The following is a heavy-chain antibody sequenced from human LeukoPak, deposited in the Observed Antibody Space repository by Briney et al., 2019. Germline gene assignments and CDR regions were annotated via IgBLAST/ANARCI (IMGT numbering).Heavy chain of an antibody. CDR2: IKSDGSAT. D-gene: IGHD6-13*01. J-gene: IGHJ4*02. Sequence: GGSLRLSCAASVFTFSSYWIHCVRQAPGKGLVWVSHIKSDGSATGYADSVKGRFTISRDNAKNTVYLQMNSLRDEDTAVYYCVRDSSKWYYDFWGQGSLVTVSS. V-gene: IGHV3-74*01. CDR3: VRDSSKWYYDF. CDR1: VFTFSSYW.